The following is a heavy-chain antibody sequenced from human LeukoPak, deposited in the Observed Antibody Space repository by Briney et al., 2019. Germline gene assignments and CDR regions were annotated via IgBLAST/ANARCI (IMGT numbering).Heavy chain of an antibody. Sequence: QPGGSLRLSCAASGFTFSSYEMNWVRQAPGKGPEWVSYISSSGSTIYYADSVKGRFTISRDNAKNSLYLQMNSLRAEDTAVYYCARDMVRGVIIDYWGQGTLVTVSS. CDR3: ARDMVRGVIIDY. CDR1: GFTFSSYE. V-gene: IGHV3-48*03. J-gene: IGHJ4*02. CDR2: ISSSGSTI. D-gene: IGHD3-10*01.